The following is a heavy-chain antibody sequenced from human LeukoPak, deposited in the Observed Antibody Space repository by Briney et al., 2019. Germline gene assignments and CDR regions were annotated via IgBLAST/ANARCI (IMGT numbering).Heavy chain of an antibody. CDR1: GGTFSSYA. V-gene: IGHV1-69*04. J-gene: IGHJ5*02. CDR3: ARKGEYYYDNWFDP. Sequence: ASVKVSCKASGGTFSSYAISWVRQAPGQGLEWMGRIIPILGIANYAQRFQGRVTITADKSTSTAYMELSSLRSEDTAVYYCARKGEYYYDNWFDPWGQGTLVTVSS. D-gene: IGHD3-22*01. CDR2: IIPILGIA.